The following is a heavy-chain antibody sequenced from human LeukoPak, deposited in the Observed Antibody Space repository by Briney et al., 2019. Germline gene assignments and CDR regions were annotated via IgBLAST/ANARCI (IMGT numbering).Heavy chain of an antibody. J-gene: IGHJ3*02. V-gene: IGHV4-39*07. CDR2: VYYSGNT. CDR1: GGSITSSSYY. CDR3: TREYGFMTTVFHAFDI. D-gene: IGHD4-17*01. Sequence: TSSETLSLTCTVSGGSITSSSYYWGWIRQPPGKGLEWIGSVYYSGNTYYNSSLKSRVTISVDTSKNQFSLKLSSVTAADTAIYYCTREYGFMTTVFHAFDIWGQGTMVTVSS.